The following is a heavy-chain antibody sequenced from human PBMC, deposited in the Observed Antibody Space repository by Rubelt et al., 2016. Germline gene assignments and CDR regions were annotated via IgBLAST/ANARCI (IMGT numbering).Heavy chain of an antibody. J-gene: IGHJ6*02. D-gene: IGHD3-3*01. CDR2: VYSSGST. CDR3: AGDQDVHYDFGRGYHGLDV. Sequence: QVQLQESGPGLVKPSETLSLTCSVSGGSISGYYWNWIGQPPGKGLEWIGYVYSSGSTNYNPSLKSRVTISIDTPKNQFSLGWTAVRAADTAGYYCAGDQDVHYDFGRGYHGLDVWGPGTTVIVSS. V-gene: IGHV4-59*01. CDR1: GGSISGYY.